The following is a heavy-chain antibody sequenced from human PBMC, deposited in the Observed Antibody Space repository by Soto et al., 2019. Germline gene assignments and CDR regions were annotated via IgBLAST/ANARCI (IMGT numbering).Heavy chain of an antibody. D-gene: IGHD3-3*01. CDR2: IFSNDEK. Sequence: SGPTLVNPTETLTLTCTVSGFSLSNARMGVSWIRQPPGKALEWLAHIFSNDEKSYSTSLKSSLTISKDTSKSQVVLTMTNMDPVDTATYYGARIPDSPTSYYYYGMDVGGQGTTVTVSS. V-gene: IGHV2-26*01. CDR3: ARIPDSPTSYYYYGMDV. J-gene: IGHJ6*02. CDR1: GFSLSNARMG.